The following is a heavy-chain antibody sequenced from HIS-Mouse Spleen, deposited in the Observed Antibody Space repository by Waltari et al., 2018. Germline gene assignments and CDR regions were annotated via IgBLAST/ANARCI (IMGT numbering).Heavy chain of an antibody. J-gene: IGHJ3*02. V-gene: IGHV1-2*02. CDR1: GNTFTAYY. CDR3: ARGTGTDAFDI. D-gene: IGHD1-1*01. CDR2: INPNSGGT. Sequence: QVQLLQSGAEGTKPGAPVKFSCKASGNTFTAYYMHCVRQAPGQGLEWMGWINPNSGGTNYAQKFQGRVTMTRDTSISTAYMELSRLRSDDTAVYYCARGTGTDAFDIWGQGTMVTVSS.